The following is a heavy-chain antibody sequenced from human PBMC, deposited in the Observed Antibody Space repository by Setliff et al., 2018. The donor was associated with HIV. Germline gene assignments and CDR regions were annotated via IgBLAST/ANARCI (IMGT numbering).Heavy chain of an antibody. J-gene: IGHJ4*02. CDR2: VYHSGTT. D-gene: IGHD6-13*01. V-gene: IGHV4-34*01. CDR3: ARAISAAGIAPFDF. CDR1: GGSFSGYY. Sequence: PSETLSLTCAVYGGSFSGYYWTWIRQPPGKGLEWIGSVYHSGTTNYNPSLKSRVTISVDTSKNQFSLNLNSVTAADTAVYYCARAISAAGIAPFDFWGQGTLVTVSS.